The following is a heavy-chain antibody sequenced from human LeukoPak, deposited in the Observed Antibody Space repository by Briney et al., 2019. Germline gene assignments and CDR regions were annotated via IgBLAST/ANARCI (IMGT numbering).Heavy chain of an antibody. V-gene: IGHV3-23*01. CDR3: ARDSIAVAVPHAFDI. D-gene: IGHD6-19*01. J-gene: IGHJ3*02. Sequence: GGSLRLSCAASGFTFSSSAMSWVRQAPGKGLEWVSSISGSGSGGSTYYADSVKGRFTISRDNSKNTLYLQMNSLRAEDTAVYYCARDSIAVAVPHAFDIWGQGIMVTVSS. CDR1: GFTFSSSA. CDR2: ISGSGSGGST.